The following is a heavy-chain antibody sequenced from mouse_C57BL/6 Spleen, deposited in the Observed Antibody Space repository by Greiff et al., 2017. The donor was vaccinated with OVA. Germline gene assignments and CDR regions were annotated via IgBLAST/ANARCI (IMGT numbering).Heavy chain of an antibody. D-gene: IGHD3-2*02. Sequence: VQLQQSGPELVKPGASVKISCKASGYTFTDYYMNWVKQSHGKSLEWIGDINPNNGGTSYNQKFKGKATLTVDKSSSTAYMELRSLTSEDSAVYYCARDSSGPRYYFDYWGQGTTLTVSS. V-gene: IGHV1-26*01. J-gene: IGHJ2*01. CDR1: GYTFTDYY. CDR2: INPNNGGT. CDR3: ARDSSGPRYYFDY.